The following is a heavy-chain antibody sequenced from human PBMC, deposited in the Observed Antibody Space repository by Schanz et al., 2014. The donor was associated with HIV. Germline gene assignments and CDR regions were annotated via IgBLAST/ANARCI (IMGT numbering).Heavy chain of an antibody. CDR2: IGNEPNGYTA. Sequence: EVQLVESGGGLVQPGGSLRLSCAASGFMFSDHYMDWVRQAPGKGLEWVGRIGNEPNGYTAEYAASVKDRFTISRDDSRNSCYLQMSSLKTADTAVYYCARSYYFDKGYYFDYWGQGNLVTVSS. D-gene: IGHD3-22*01. CDR1: GFMFSDHY. V-gene: IGHV3-72*01. J-gene: IGHJ4*02. CDR3: ARSYYFDKGYYFDY.